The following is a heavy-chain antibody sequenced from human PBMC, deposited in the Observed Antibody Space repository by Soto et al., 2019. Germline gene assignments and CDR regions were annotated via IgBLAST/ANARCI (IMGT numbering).Heavy chain of an antibody. CDR1: GFTFSAYA. CDR3: AKFAGLPLECWYLDF. J-gene: IGHJ2*01. Sequence: EVQLLESGGGLVQPGGSLRLSCAASGFTFSAYAMGWVRQAPGKGLEWVSTIHGGGGATHYADSVKGGFTISRYDTKNTLYAQMNSRRAEDTAVYYCAKFAGLPLECWYLDFWGRGTLVTVSS. D-gene: IGHD1-1*01. V-gene: IGHV3-23*01. CDR2: IHGGGGAT.